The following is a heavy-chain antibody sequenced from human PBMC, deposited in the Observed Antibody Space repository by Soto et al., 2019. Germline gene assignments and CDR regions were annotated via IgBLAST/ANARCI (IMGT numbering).Heavy chain of an antibody. J-gene: IGHJ3*02. CDR2: IIPILGIA. V-gene: IGHV1-69*02. CDR1: GGTFSSYT. CDR3: ARVPNIDDAFDI. Sequence: SVKVSCKASGGTFSSYTISWVRQAPGQGLEWMGRIIPILGIANYAQKFQGRVTITADKSTSTAYMELSSLRSEDTAVYYCARVPNIDDAFDIWGQGTMVTVSS. D-gene: IGHD3-16*02.